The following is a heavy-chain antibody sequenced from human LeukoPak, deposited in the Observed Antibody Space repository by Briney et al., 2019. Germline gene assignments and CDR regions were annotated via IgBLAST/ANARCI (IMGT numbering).Heavy chain of an antibody. CDR2: ISGSGGST. CDR3: ARVGYYDSSSIDY. CDR1: GFTFSSYA. V-gene: IGHV3-23*01. J-gene: IGHJ4*02. Sequence: PGGSLRLSCAASGFTFSSYAMSWVRQAPGKGLEWVSAISGSGGSTYYADSVKGRFTISRDNAKNSLYLQMNSLRAEDTAVYYCARVGYYDSSSIDYWGQGTLVTVSS. D-gene: IGHD3-22*01.